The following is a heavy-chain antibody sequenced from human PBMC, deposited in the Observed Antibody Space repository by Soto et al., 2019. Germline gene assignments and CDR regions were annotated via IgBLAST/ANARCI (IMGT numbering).Heavy chain of an antibody. CDR1: AYTFTNYA. Sequence: QVQLVQSGAEVKKPGASVRVSCQTSAYTFTNYAVSWVRQAPGQGLEWMGWISGDNGNTIYAQTFQGRVTMTTDTSTRKAYMELRSLRSDDTAVYYCATGLLGYCSGGSCYSESWGQGTLVTVSS. V-gene: IGHV1-18*01. CDR2: ISGDNGNT. D-gene: IGHD2-15*01. CDR3: ATGLLGYCSGGSCYSES. J-gene: IGHJ4*02.